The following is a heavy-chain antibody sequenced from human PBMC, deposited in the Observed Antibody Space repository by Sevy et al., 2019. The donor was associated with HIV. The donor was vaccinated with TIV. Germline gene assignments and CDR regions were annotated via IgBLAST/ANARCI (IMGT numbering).Heavy chain of an antibody. Sequence: GGSLRLSCAASGFTFSSYAMHWVRQAPGKGLEWVAVISYDGSNKYYEDSVKGRFTISRDNSKNTLYLQMNSLRAEDTAVYYCAREAYYDRYFDYWGQGTLVTVSS. J-gene: IGHJ4*02. CDR2: ISYDGSNK. V-gene: IGHV3-30*04. CDR1: GFTFSSYA. CDR3: AREAYYDRYFDY. D-gene: IGHD1-26*01.